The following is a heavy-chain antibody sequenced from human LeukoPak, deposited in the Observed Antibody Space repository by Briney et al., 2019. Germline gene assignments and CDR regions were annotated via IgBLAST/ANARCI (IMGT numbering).Heavy chain of an antibody. V-gene: IGHV3-48*04. D-gene: IGHD5-24*01. Sequence: GGSLRLSCAASGFTFSSYTMSWVRQAPGKGLEWVSYISSSGSPIYYADSVKGRFTISRDNAKNSLYLQMNSLRAEDTAVYFCAREGGDGSNYFDYWGQGTLVTVSS. CDR2: ISSSGSPI. CDR3: AREGGDGSNYFDY. CDR1: GFTFSSYT. J-gene: IGHJ4*02.